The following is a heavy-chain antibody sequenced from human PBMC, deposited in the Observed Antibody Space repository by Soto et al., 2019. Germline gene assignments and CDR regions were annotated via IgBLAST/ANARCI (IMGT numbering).Heavy chain of an antibody. D-gene: IGHD3-22*01. Sequence: QVQLQESGPGLVEPSGTLSLTCGVSGDSFSSSNWWTWIRQPPGKALEWIGDILHTGHTDYSPSLRSRTPISIDTSKKEFSLHLTSVTTTDTAVYYCARSPLRVDGKWFFDYWGPGALVTVSS. V-gene: IGHV4-4*02. CDR2: ILHTGHT. CDR1: GDSFSSSNW. CDR3: ARSPLRVDGKWFFDY. J-gene: IGHJ4*02.